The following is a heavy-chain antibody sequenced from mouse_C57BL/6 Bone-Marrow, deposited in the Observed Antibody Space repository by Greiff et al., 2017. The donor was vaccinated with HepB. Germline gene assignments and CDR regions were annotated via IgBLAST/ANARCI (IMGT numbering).Heavy chain of an antibody. D-gene: IGHD3-1*01. J-gene: IGHJ3*01. CDR1: GFTFSSYA. V-gene: IGHV5-4*01. Sequence: EVQLVESGGGLVKPGGSLKLSCAASGFTFSSYAMSWVRQTPEKRLEWVATISDGGSYTYYPDNVKGRFTISRDNAKTNLYLQMSHLKSEDTARYYCARSGAYWGQRTLVTVSA. CDR2: ISDGGSYT. CDR3: ARSGAY.